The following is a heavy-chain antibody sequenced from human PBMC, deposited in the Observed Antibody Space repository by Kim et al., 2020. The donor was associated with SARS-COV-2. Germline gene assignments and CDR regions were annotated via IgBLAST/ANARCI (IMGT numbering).Heavy chain of an antibody. D-gene: IGHD3-22*01. Sequence: GGSLRLSCAASGFTFSSYAMHWVRQAPGKGLEWVAVISYDGSNKYYADSVKGRFTISRDNSKNTLYLQMNSLRAEDTAVYYCARGLVVTCDYWGQGTLVTGSS. CDR2: ISYDGSNK. V-gene: IGHV3-30*04. CDR1: GFTFSSYA. J-gene: IGHJ4*02. CDR3: ARGLVVTCDY.